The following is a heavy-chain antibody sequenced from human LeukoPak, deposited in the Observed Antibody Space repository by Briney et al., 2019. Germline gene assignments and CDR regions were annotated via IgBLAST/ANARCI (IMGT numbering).Heavy chain of an antibody. CDR2: ISSSSSYI. Sequence: GGSLRLSCAASGFTFSSYSMNWVRQAPGKGLEWVSSISSSSSYIHYADSVKGRFTISRDNAKNSLYLQMNSLRAEDTAVYYCAREEDPTTVTTFCDYWGQGTLVTVSS. V-gene: IGHV3-21*01. J-gene: IGHJ4*02. CDR1: GFTFSSYS. D-gene: IGHD4-17*01. CDR3: AREEDPTTVTTFCDY.